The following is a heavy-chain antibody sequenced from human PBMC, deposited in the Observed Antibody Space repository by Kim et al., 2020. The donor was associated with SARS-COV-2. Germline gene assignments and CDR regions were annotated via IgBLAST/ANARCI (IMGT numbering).Heavy chain of an antibody. J-gene: IGHJ4*02. CDR2: ISYDGSNK. Sequence: GGSLRLSCAASGFTFSSYGMHWVRQAPGKGLEWVAVISYDGSNKYYADSVKGRFTISRDNSKNTLYLQMNSLRAEDTAVYYCAKVVYLGSGNDPGRQIDYWGQGTLVTVSS. CDR3: AKVVYLGSGNDPGRQIDY. CDR1: GFTFSSYG. V-gene: IGHV3-30*18. D-gene: IGHD5-12*01.